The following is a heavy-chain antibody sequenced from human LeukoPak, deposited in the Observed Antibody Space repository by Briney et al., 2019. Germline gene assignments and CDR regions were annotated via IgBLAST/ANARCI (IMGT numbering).Heavy chain of an antibody. Sequence: ASVKVSCKASGYTFTSYDINWVRQATGQGLEWMGWMNPNSGNTGYAQKFQGRVTMTRNTSISTAYMELSGLRSEDTAVYYCARGPTRKQWLPGSNWFDPWGQGTLVTVSS. D-gene: IGHD6-19*01. CDR1: GYTFTSYD. J-gene: IGHJ5*02. V-gene: IGHV1-8*01. CDR2: MNPNSGNT. CDR3: ARGPTRKQWLPGSNWFDP.